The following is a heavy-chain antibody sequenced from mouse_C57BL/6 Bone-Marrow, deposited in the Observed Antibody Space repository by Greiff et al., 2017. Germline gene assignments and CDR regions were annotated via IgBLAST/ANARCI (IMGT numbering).Heavy chain of an antibody. CDR2: ISDGGSYT. D-gene: IGHD1-1*01. J-gene: IGHJ4*01. V-gene: IGHV5-4*03. CDR1: GFTFSSYA. Sequence: EVKLQESGGGLVKPGGSLKLSCAASGFTFSSYAMSWVRQTPEKRLEWVATISDGGSYTYYPDNVKGRFTISRDNAKNNLYLQMSHLKSEDTAMYYCARGPYGNYYAMDYWGQGTSVTVSS. CDR3: ARGPYGNYYAMDY.